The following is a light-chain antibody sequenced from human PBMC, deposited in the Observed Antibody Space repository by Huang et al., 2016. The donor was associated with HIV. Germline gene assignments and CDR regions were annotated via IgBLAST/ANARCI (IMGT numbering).Light chain of an antibody. CDR3: QQYNNWPPT. V-gene: IGKV3-15*01. J-gene: IGKJ4*01. CDR1: QSVSSN. Sequence: IVMTQSPATLSVSPGERATLSCRASQSVSSNLAWYQQKPGQAPSLLIYGASTRATGIPARFSGSGSGTEFTLTISSLQSEDFAVYYCQQYNNWPPTFGGGTKVEIK. CDR2: GAS.